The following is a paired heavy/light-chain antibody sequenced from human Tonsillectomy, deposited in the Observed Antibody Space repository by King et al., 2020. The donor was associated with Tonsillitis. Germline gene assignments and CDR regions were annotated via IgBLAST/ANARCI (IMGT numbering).Light chain of an antibody. CDR2: YAS. J-gene: IGKJ5*01. Sequence: EIVLTQSPDFQSVTPKEKVTITCRASQSIGSSLHWYQQKPDQSPKLLIKYASQSISGVPSRFSGSGSGTDFTLIINSLEGEDAATYYCHQSSSLPTTFGQGTRLEIK. CDR3: HQSSSLPTT. CDR1: QSIGSS. V-gene: IGKV6-21*02.
Heavy chain of an antibody. CDR1: GYSFTNYW. J-gene: IGHJ4*02. Sequence: DVQLVQSGAEVKKPGESLKISCKGSGYSFTNYWIGWVRQMPGKGLEWMGIIYPDDSDTRYSPSFQGQVTISADKSVSTAYLQWNSLKASDTAMYYCARFSTFYYDSSYFFSPDSFDYWGQGTLVTVSS. CDR2: IYPDDSDT. V-gene: IGHV5-51*01. CDR3: ARFSTFYYDSSYFFSPDSFDY. D-gene: IGHD3-22*01.